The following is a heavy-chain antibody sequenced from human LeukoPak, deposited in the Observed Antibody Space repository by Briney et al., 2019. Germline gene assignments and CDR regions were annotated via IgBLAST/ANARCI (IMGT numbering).Heavy chain of an antibody. V-gene: IGHV4-39*07. CDR1: GGSISTSNYY. Sequence: SETLSLTCTVSGGSISTSNYYWGWIRQPPGKGLEWIGNIFYSGSTYCSPSRRGRVTLSLDTTSNQFSLKLNSVPAADTAVYYCAKSNGYVLVDIWGQGTMVTVSS. CDR3: AKSNGYVLVDI. CDR2: IFYSGST. J-gene: IGHJ3*02. D-gene: IGHD3-22*01.